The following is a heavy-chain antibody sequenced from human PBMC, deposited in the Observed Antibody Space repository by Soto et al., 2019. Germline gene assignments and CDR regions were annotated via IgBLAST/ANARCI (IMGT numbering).Heavy chain of an antibody. J-gene: IGHJ4*02. V-gene: IGHV1-18*01. CDR2: ISDYNGNI. Sequence: QVQLVQSGAEVKKPGASVKVSCKASGYTFSSYGISWVRQAPGQGLEWMGWISDYNGNIKYTQKLQGRVTMTTDTSTSTADMELRSLRSEDTAVYYCARDSPPVDYWGQGTLVTVSS. CDR1: GYTFSSYG. CDR3: ARDSPPVDY.